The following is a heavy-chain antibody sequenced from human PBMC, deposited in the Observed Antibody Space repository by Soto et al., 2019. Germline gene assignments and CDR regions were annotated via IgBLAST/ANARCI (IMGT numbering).Heavy chain of an antibody. CDR3: ARGGRRSPVMDV. J-gene: IGHJ6*02. V-gene: IGHV4-31*03. CDR2: IYYSGST. Sequence: QVQLQESGPGLVKPSQTLSLTCTVSGGSISSGGYYWSWIRQHPGKGLEWIGYIYYSGSTYYNPSLKSRVXXXVXXSNNQFSLKLSSVTAADTAVYYSARGGRRSPVMDVWGQGTTVTVSS. CDR1: GGSISSGGYY.